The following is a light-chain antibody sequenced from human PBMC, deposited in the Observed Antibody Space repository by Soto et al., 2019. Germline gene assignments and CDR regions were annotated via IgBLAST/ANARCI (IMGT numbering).Light chain of an antibody. V-gene: IGKV1-33*01. CDR3: QQYENLPT. CDR2: AAS. Sequence: DGQLTQSPSFLSASVGDRVTITCRASQSISSYLNWYQQKPGKAPKLLIYAASSLQSGVPSRFSGSGSGTDFTFTISRLQPEDIATYYCQQYENLPTFGQGTRLEIK. CDR1: QSISSY. J-gene: IGKJ5*01.